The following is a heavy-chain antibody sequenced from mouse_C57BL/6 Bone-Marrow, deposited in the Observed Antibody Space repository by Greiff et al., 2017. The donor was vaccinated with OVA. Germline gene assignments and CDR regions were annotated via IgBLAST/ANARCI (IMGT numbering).Heavy chain of an antibody. CDR2: IYPGDGDT. Sequence: VQLQQSGAELVKPGASVKISCKASGYAFSSYWMNWVKQRPGKGLEWIGQIYPGDGDTNYNGKFKGKATLTADKSSSTAYMQLSSLTSEDSAVYFCAGGGSSPYAMDYWGQGTSVTVSS. D-gene: IGHD1-1*01. CDR1: GYAFSSYW. J-gene: IGHJ4*01. V-gene: IGHV1-80*01. CDR3: AGGGSSPYAMDY.